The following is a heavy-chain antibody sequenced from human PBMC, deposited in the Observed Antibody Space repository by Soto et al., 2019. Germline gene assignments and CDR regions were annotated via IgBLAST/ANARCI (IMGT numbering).Heavy chain of an antibody. V-gene: IGHV1-69*13. Sequence: ASVKVSCKASGGTFISYAISWVRQAPGQGLEWMGGIIPIFGTANYAQKFQGRVTITADESTSTAYMELSSLRSEDTAVYYCARDQSSSGAAVRGVYYYYYYGMDVWGQGTTVTVSS. D-gene: IGHD3-10*01. J-gene: IGHJ6*02. CDR2: IIPIFGTA. CDR1: GGTFISYA. CDR3: ARDQSSSGAAVRGVYYYYYYGMDV.